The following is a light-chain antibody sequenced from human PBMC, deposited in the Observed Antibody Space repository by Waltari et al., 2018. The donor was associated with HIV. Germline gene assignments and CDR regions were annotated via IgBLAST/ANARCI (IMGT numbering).Light chain of an antibody. CDR3: QLYGT. CDR1: QSVSSSY. V-gene: IGKV3-20*01. CDR2: ATA. J-gene: IGKJ1*01. Sequence: IVLTQSPGTLSLSPGARATLSCRTGQSVSSSYLAWYQQKPGQAPRLLIYATATRATGIPDRFSGFGSGTHFSLTISRLEPEDVAVYYCQLYGTFGQGTKVEIK.